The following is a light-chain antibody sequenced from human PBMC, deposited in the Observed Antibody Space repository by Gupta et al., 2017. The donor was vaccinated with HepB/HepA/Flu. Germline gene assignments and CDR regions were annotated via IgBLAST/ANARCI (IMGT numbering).Light chain of an antibody. CDR1: SGSIDSNY. CDR3: QSYDTSDHWV. V-gene: IGLV6-57*03. Sequence: NLMLIQPHSVSESPGGTVTISCTRSSGSIDSNYVQWYQQRPGSAPSTVIFEDNQRPSGVPDRFSGSIDSSSNSASLTISGLKTDDEADYYCQSYDTSDHWVFGGGTKLTVL. J-gene: IGLJ3*02. CDR2: EDN.